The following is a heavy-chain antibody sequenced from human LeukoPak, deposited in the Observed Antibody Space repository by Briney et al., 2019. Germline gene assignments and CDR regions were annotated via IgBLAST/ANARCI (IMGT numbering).Heavy chain of an antibody. CDR3: ARLVQAXKIRFLEWLIHWFDP. V-gene: IGHV4-34*01. J-gene: IGHJ5*02. Sequence: SETLSLTCAVYGGSFSGYYWSWIRQPPGKGLEWIGEINHSGSTNYNPSLKSRVTISVDTSKNQFSLKLTSVTAADTAVYYCARLVQAXKIRFLEWLIHWFDPWGQGTLVTVSS. D-gene: IGHD3-3*01. CDR2: INHSGST. CDR1: GGSFSGYY.